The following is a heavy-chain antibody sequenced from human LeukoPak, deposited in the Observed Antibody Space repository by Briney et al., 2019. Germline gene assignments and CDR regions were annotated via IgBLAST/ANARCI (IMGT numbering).Heavy chain of an antibody. CDR1: DGSIRSGPYY. D-gene: IGHD6-19*01. J-gene: IGHJ4*02. V-gene: IGHV4-39*01. CDR3: ARRRTVARGCYEFDY. CDR2: IYYSGTT. Sequence: PSETLSLTCSVSDGSIRSGPYYWGWIRQPPGKGLEWIATIYYSGTTYYNPSLKSRVTISVDTSKNQFSLELTSVTAADTATFYCARRRTVARGCYEFDYWSQGTLVTVSS.